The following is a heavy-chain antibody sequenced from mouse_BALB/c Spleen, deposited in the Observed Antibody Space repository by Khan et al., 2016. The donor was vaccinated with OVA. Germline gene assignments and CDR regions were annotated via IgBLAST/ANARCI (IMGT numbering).Heavy chain of an antibody. V-gene: IGHV2-6-1*01. CDR2: MWSDGST. CDR3: ARQPYYHYNVMDY. Sequence: QVQLKQSGPGLVAPSQSLSITCTISGFSLTNYGVHWVRQPPGKGLEWLVLMWSDGSTTYNSALKSRLTISKDNSTSQVFLKMNSLQTDDKAMYFGARQPYYHYNVMDYGGQGTSVTVSS. CDR1: GFSLTNYG. J-gene: IGHJ4*01. D-gene: IGHD2-10*01.